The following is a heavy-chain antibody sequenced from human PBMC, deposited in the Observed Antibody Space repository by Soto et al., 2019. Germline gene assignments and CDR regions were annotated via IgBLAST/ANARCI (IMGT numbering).Heavy chain of an antibody. Sequence: SETLSLTCTVSGGSISSGDYYWSWIRQPPGKGLEWIGYIYYSGSTYYNPSLKSRVTISVDTSKNQFSLKLSSVTAADTAVYYCARVDGSGSYQYYYYGMDVWGQGTTVTVSS. D-gene: IGHD3-10*01. CDR2: IYYSGST. CDR3: ARVDGSGSYQYYYYGMDV. V-gene: IGHV4-30-4*01. J-gene: IGHJ6*02. CDR1: GGSISSGDYY.